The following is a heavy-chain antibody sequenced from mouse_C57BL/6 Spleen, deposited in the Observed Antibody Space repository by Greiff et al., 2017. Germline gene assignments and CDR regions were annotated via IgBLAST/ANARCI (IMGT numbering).Heavy chain of an antibody. CDR3: AMICYDYDWYFDV. V-gene: IGHV5-17*01. D-gene: IGHD2-4*01. CDR1: GFTFSDYG. CDR2: ISSGSSTI. J-gene: IGHJ1*03. Sequence: EVQVVESGGGLVKPGGSLKLSCAASGFTFSDYGMHWVRQAPEKGLEWVAYISSGSSTIYYADTVKGRFTISRDNAKNTLFLQMTSLRSEDTAMYYCAMICYDYDWYFDVWGTGTTVTVSS.